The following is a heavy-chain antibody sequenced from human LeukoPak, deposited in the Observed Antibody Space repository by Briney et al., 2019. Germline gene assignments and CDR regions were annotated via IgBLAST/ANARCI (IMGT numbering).Heavy chain of an antibody. Sequence: SETLSLTCAVYGGSFSGYYWSWIRQPPGKGLEWIGEINHSGSTNYNPSLKSRVTISVDTSKNQFSLKLSSVTAADTAVYYCARVSDILTGHAFDIWGQGTMVTVSS. CDR2: INHSGST. CDR3: ARVSDILTGHAFDI. V-gene: IGHV4-34*01. D-gene: IGHD3-9*01. J-gene: IGHJ3*02. CDR1: GGSFSGYY.